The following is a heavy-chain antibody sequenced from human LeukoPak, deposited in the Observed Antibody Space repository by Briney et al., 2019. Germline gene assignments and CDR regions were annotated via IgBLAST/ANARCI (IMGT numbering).Heavy chain of an antibody. V-gene: IGHV1-69*05. D-gene: IGHD3-22*01. CDR2: IIPIFGTA. Sequence: ASVKVSCKASGGTFSSYAISWVRQAPGQGLEWMGRIIPIFGTANYAQKFQGRVTITTDESTSTAYMELSSLRSEDTAVYYCALARGGYYYVGFDYWGQGTLVTVSS. CDR3: ALARGGYYYVGFDY. J-gene: IGHJ4*02. CDR1: GGTFSSYA.